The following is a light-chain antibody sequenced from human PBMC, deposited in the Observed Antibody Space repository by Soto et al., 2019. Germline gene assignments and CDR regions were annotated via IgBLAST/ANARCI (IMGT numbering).Light chain of an antibody. CDR3: CSYAGNDNYV. CDR1: SSDFGGYNY. V-gene: IGLV2-8*01. Sequence: QSALTQPPSASGSPGQSVTISCTGTSSDFGGYNYVSWYQQHPGKAPKLIIYEVNKRPSGVPDRFSGAKSGNTASLSVSGLQSEDEADYYCCSYAGNDNYVFGTGTQVTVL. J-gene: IGLJ1*01. CDR2: EVN.